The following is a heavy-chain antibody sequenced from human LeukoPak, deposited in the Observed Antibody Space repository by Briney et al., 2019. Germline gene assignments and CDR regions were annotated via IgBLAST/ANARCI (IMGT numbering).Heavy chain of an antibody. J-gene: IGHJ3*02. CDR2: XXXIFGTA. V-gene: IGHV1-69*01. CDR1: GXXFXXXA. CDR3: AREGLEYSSSGDAFDI. Sequence: ASGXXFXXXAXXWVRXXPXQXXEXXXXXXXIFGTANYAQKFQGRVTITADESTSTAYMELSSLRSEDTAVYYCAREGLEYSSSGDAFDIWGQGTMVTVSS. D-gene: IGHD6-6*01.